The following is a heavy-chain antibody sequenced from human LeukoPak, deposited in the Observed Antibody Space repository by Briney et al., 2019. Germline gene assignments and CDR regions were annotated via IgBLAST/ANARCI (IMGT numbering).Heavy chain of an antibody. V-gene: IGHV3-30*03. D-gene: IGHD2-2*01. Sequence: GGSLRLSCAASGFTFSSYGMHWVRQAPGKGLEWVAVISYDGSNKYYADSVKGRFTISRDNSKNTLYLQMNSLRAEDTAVYYCARVREYCSSTSCYDDYYYGMDVWGKGTTVTVSS. J-gene: IGHJ6*04. CDR1: GFTFSSYG. CDR3: ARVREYCSSTSCYDDYYYGMDV. CDR2: ISYDGSNK.